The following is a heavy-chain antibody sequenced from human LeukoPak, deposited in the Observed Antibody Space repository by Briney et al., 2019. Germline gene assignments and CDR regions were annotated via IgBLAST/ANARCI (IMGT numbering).Heavy chain of an antibody. V-gene: IGHV4-39*07. CDR2: IYYTGST. J-gene: IGHJ5*02. CDR3: ARLAHTALDP. CDR1: GGSLSSSSYY. Sequence: PSETLSLTCTVSGGSLSSSSYYWGWIRQPPGKGLEWIGSIYYTGSTYYNPSLKSRVTISVDTSKNQFSLKLSSVTAADTAVYYCARLAHTALDPWGQGTLVTVSS.